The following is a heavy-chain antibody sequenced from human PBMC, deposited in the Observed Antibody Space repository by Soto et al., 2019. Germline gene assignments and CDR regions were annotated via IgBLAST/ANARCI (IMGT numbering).Heavy chain of an antibody. V-gene: IGHV3-30*03. CDR1: GFIFSGSG. D-gene: IGHD3-22*01. CDR3: ARCVGGSMYDNSGKYDS. CDR2: VSNDGIRK. Sequence: QVQLVESGGGVVQPGRSLRLTCAASGFIFSGSGMHWVRQAPGKGLEWVALVSNDGIRKYYGDSVKGRFTISRDNAENTLYLQMNSLRAEDTAVYYCARCVGGSMYDNSGKYDSWGQGTLVNVSS. J-gene: IGHJ5*01.